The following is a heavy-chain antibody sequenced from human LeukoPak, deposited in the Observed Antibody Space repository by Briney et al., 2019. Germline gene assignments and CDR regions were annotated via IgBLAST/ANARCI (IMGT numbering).Heavy chain of an antibody. Sequence: ASVKASCKASGYTFTSYYMHWVRQTPGQGLERMGIINPSGGSTSYERKFQGRVTMTRDTSTSTVYMELSSLRSEDTAVYYCARRGWYDRKDAFDIWGQGTMVTVSS. D-gene: IGHD3-22*01. CDR2: INPSGGST. CDR3: ARRGWYDRKDAFDI. J-gene: IGHJ3*02. V-gene: IGHV1-46*03. CDR1: GYTFTSYY.